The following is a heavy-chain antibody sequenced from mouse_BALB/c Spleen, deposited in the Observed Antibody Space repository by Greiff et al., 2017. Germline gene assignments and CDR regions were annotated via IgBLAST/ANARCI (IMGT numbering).Heavy chain of an antibody. Sequence: EVQGVESGGGLVKPGGSLKLSCAASGFTFSSYAMSWVRQTPEKRLEWVASISSGGSTYYPDSVKGRFTISRDNARNILYLQMSSLRSEDTAMYYCARGGVSCDYWGQGTTLTVSS. D-gene: IGHD6-2*01. CDR2: ISSGGST. V-gene: IGHV5-6-5*01. J-gene: IGHJ2*01. CDR3: ARGGVSCDY. CDR1: GFTFSSYA.